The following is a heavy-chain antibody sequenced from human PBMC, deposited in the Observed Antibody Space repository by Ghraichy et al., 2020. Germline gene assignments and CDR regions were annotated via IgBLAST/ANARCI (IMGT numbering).Heavy chain of an antibody. CDR1: GGSFSGYY. J-gene: IGHJ4*02. Sequence: SETLSLTCAVYGGSFSGYYWSWIRQPPGKGLEWIGEINHSGSTNYNPSLKSRVTISVDTSKNQFSLKLSSVTAADTAVYYCASRIMIIGGGSETYYFDYWGQGTLVTVSS. CDR2: INHSGST. V-gene: IGHV4-34*01. CDR3: ASRIMIIGGGSETYYFDY. D-gene: IGHD3/OR15-3a*01.